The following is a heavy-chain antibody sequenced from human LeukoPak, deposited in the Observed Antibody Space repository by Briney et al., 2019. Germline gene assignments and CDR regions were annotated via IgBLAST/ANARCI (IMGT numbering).Heavy chain of an antibody. D-gene: IGHD2-2*01. Sequence: GGSLRLSCAASGFTFSDYYMSWIRQAPGKGLEWVSYISSSGSTIYYADSVKGRFTISRDNAENSLYLQMNSLRAEDTAVYYCAKFPAARIERYAFDIWGQGTMVTVSS. V-gene: IGHV3-11*04. CDR3: AKFPAARIERYAFDI. J-gene: IGHJ3*02. CDR2: ISSSGSTI. CDR1: GFTFSDYY.